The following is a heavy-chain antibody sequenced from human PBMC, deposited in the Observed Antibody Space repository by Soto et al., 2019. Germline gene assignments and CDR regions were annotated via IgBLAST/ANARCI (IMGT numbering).Heavy chain of an antibody. Sequence: GGSLRLSCAASGFTFSSYAMSWVRQAPGKGLEWVANIKQDGSEKYYVDSVKGRFTISRDNAKNSLYLQMNSLRAEDTAVCYCARDRYDFWSGYYYYYGMDVWGQGTTVTVSS. V-gene: IGHV3-7*01. CDR2: IKQDGSEK. J-gene: IGHJ6*02. CDR1: GFTFSSYA. CDR3: ARDRYDFWSGYYYYYGMDV. D-gene: IGHD3-3*01.